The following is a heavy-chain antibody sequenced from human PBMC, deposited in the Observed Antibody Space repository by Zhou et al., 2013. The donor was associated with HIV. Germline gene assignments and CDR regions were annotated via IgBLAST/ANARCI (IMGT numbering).Heavy chain of an antibody. J-gene: IGHJ4*02. CDR2: IYTSGSA. CDR3: ARDTQNGYEFDY. CDR1: GGSINNYY. D-gene: IGHD5-12*01. V-gene: IGHV4-4*07. Sequence: QVQLQESGPGLVKPSETLSLTCTVSGGSINNYYWSWIRQPAGKGLEWIGHIYTSGSANYNPSLKSRVTISVDTSKNQFSLKLSSVTVADTAVYYCARDTQNGYEFDYWGQGTLVTVSS.